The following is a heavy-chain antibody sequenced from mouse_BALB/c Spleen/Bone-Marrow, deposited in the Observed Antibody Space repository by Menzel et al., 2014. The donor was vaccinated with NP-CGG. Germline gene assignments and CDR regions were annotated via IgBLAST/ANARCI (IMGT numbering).Heavy chain of an antibody. Sequence: DVKLVESGAELVKPGASVKLSCTASGFNIKDTYMHWVKQRPEQGLEWIGRIDPANGNTKYDPKFKGKATITADTSSNTAYLQLSSRTSEDTAVYYCANYYYGSSLFAYWGQGTLVTVSA. CDR1: GFNIKDTY. D-gene: IGHD1-1*01. J-gene: IGHJ3*01. CDR2: IDPANGNT. V-gene: IGHV14-3*02. CDR3: ANYYYGSSLFAY.